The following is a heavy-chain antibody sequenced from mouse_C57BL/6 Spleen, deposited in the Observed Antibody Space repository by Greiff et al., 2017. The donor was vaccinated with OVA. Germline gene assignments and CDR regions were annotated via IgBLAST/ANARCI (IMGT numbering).Heavy chain of an antibody. J-gene: IGHJ4*01. CDR3: ARYAMDD. CDR2: INPNNGGT. Sequence: EVQLQQSGPELVKPGASVKISCKASGYTFTDYYMNWVKQSHGKSLEWIGDINPNNGGTSYNQKFKGKATLTVDKSSSTAYMELRSLTSEDSAVDYCARYAMDDWCQGTSVTVSS. V-gene: IGHV1-26*01. CDR1: GYTFTDYY.